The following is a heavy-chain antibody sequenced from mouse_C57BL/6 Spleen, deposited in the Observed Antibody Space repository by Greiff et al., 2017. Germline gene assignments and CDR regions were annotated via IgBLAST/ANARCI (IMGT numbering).Heavy chain of an antibody. D-gene: IGHD1-1*01. Sequence: EVMLVESGAELVRPGASVKLSCTASGFNIKDYYMHWVKQRPEQGLEWIGRIDPEDGDTEYAPKFQGKATMTADPSSNTAYLQLSSLTSEDTAVYYCTTGYYGSSYNYFDYWGQGTTLTVSS. V-gene: IGHV14-1*01. CDR1: GFNIKDYY. J-gene: IGHJ2*01. CDR2: IDPEDGDT. CDR3: TTGYYGSSYNYFDY.